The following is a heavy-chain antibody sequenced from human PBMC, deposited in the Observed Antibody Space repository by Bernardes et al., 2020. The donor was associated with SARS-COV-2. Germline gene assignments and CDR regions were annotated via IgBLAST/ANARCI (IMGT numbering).Heavy chain of an antibody. Sequence: GGSLRLSCAASGFTFSSYAMSWVRQAPGKGLEWVSAISGSGGSTYYADSVKGRFTISRDNSKNTLYLQMNSLRAEDTAVYYCAKDRVITFGGVIVIPSFDYWGQGTLVTVSS. D-gene: IGHD3-16*02. CDR1: GFTFSSYA. CDR2: ISGSGGST. CDR3: AKDRVITFGGVIVIPSFDY. V-gene: IGHV3-23*01. J-gene: IGHJ4*02.